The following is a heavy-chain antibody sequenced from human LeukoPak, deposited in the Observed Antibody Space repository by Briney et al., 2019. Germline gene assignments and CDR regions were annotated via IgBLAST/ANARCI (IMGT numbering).Heavy chain of an antibody. J-gene: IGHJ4*02. CDR1: GYSISSGYY. CDR3: ARHEAQSGDYGSGSYPFDY. CDR2: IYHSRSN. Sequence: SETLSLTCAVSGYSISSGYYCGWSRQPPGKGLEWIGSIYHSRSNYYNPSLKRRVTISVDTSKNQFFLKLSSVTAADTAVYYCARHEAQSGDYGSGSYPFDYWGKGPLVTVSS. V-gene: IGHV4-38-2*01. D-gene: IGHD3-10*01.